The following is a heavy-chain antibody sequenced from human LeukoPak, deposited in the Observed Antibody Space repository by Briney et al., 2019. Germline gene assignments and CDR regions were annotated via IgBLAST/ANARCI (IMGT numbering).Heavy chain of an antibody. J-gene: IGHJ4*02. D-gene: IGHD4/OR15-4a*01. CDR2: ISGAGNNT. CDR3: AKDTQNDYGIDS. V-gene: IGHV3-43*02. CDR1: GFTLDDYG. Sequence: GGSLRLSCAASGFTLDDYGMHWVRHAPGKGLEWVSLISGAGNNTSYADSVKGRFTISRDNTKNSLYLQMNSLRTEGTALYYCAKDTQNDYGIDSWGQGTLVTVSS.